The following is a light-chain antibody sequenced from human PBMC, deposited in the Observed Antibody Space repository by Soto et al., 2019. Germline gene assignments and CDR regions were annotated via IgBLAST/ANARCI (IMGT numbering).Light chain of an antibody. CDR3: QHRTTWPGT. CDR1: QSGNFY. J-gene: IGKJ2*01. V-gene: IGKV3-11*01. CDR2: DAS. Sequence: EIVLTQSPATLSLSPGERATLSCRASQSGNFYLAWYQQKPCRAPRLLIYDASNRATDIPARFSGSGSGTDFTLTISALEPEDFAVYYCQHRTTWPGTFGQGTRLEI.